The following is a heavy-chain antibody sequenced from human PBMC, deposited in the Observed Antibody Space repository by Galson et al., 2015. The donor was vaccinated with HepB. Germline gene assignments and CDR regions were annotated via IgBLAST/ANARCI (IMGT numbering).Heavy chain of an antibody. CDR2: IKQDGSEK. D-gene: IGHD3-3*01. V-gene: IGHV3-7*03. Sequence: SLRLSCAASGFTFSSYWMSWVRQAPGKGLEWVANIKQDGSEKYYVDSVKGRFTISRDNAKNSLYLQMNSLRAEDTAVYYCARGHDFWSGYYMDVWGQGTTVTVSS. CDR1: GFTFSSYW. CDR3: ARGHDFWSGYYMDV. J-gene: IGHJ6*02.